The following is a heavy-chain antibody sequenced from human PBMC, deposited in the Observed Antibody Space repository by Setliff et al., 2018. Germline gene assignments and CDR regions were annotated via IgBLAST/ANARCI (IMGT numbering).Heavy chain of an antibody. D-gene: IGHD3-16*01. J-gene: IGHJ4*02. Sequence: SETLSLTCAVCGGSFSGYYWGWIRQPPGKGLEWIGEINHSGSTNYNPSLKSRVTISVDTSKNQFSLKLSSVTAADTAVYYCAGSLGGFDYWGQGTLVTVSS. CDR1: GGSFSGYY. V-gene: IGHV4-34*01. CDR2: INHSGST. CDR3: AGSLGGFDY.